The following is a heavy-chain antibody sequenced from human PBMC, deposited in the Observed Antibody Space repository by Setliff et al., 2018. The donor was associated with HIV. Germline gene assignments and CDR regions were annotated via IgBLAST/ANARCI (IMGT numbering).Heavy chain of an antibody. CDR2: ISYGGIT. CDR1: GGSISSSHDL. V-gene: IGHV4-39*07. Sequence: SETLSLTCTVSGGSISSSHDLWNWIRQPPGKGLEWLGAISYGGITYYNPSLTSRVTISVDTSKNQFSLKVTSVTAADTAVYYCARVPGRDYYDTSGDFAYWGLGTLVTVSS. CDR3: ARVPGRDYYDTSGDFAY. J-gene: IGHJ4*02. D-gene: IGHD3-22*01.